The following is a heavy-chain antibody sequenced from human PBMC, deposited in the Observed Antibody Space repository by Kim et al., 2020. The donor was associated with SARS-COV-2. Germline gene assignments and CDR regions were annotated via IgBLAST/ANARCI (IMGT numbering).Heavy chain of an antibody. J-gene: IGHJ4*02. D-gene: IGHD2-21*01. CDR2: IYYSGST. CDR3: ARVHCGGGTCYSQFDY. V-gene: IGHV4-59*13. Sequence: SETLSLTCNVSGDSMAIYYWNWIRQPPGKGLEWIGHIYYSGSTVYNPSLKSRATFSVDTSKNQFSLSLTSVTAADTALYYCARVHCGGGTCYSQFDYWRPGMRVSVSS. CDR1: GDSMAIYY.